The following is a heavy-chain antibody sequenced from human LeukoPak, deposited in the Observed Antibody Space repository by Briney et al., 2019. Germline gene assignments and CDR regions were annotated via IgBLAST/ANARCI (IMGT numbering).Heavy chain of an antibody. D-gene: IGHD3-10*01. CDR3: ARTMVRGVIIAFDI. CDR1: GGSISSSSYY. CDR2: IYYSGST. Sequence: SETLSLTCTVSGGSISSSSYYWGWIRQPPGKGLEWIGSIYYSGSTYYNPSLKSRVTISVDTSKNQFSLKLSSVTAADTAVYYCARTMVRGVIIAFDIWGQGTMVTVSS. V-gene: IGHV4-39*01. J-gene: IGHJ3*02.